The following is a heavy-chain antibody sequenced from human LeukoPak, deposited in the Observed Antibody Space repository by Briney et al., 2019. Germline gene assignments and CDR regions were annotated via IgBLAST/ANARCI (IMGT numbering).Heavy chain of an antibody. V-gene: IGHV3-21*01. J-gene: IGHJ4*02. CDR3: ARDRGYFDN. CDR2: ITSSSNYI. CDR1: GFTFSIYS. Sequence: GGSLRLSCAASGFTFSIYSMNWVRQAPGKGLEWLSSITSSSNYIYYADSVKGRFTISRDNVQNSLYLQMNSLRAEVTAMYYCARDRGYFDNWGQGTLVTVSS.